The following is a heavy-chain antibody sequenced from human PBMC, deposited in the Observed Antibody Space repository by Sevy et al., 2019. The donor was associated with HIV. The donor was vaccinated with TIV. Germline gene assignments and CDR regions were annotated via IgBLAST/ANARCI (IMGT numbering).Heavy chain of an antibody. CDR2: FDPEHGET. Sequence: KVSCKVSGYTLTKLSMHWVRQAPGKGLEGMGSFDPEHGETFYAQKSQGRITMTEDTSTDTAYMELSSLRSEDTAVYYCATTKDYYESSGSPFDHWGQGTLVTVSS. CDR1: GYTLTKLS. D-gene: IGHD3-22*01. V-gene: IGHV1-24*01. CDR3: ATTKDYYESSGSPFDH. J-gene: IGHJ4*02.